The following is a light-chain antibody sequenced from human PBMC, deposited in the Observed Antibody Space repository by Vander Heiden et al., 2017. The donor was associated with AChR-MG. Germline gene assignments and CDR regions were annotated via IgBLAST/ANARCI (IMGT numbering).Light chain of an antibody. V-gene: IGKV3-20*01. J-gene: IGKJ3*01. CDR3: QQYGSSPGFT. CDR1: QSVSSGY. Sequence: IVLTQSPRPLSLSPGERATLSCRARQSVSSGYLAWYQQKPGQAPGLLIYGASSRATGIPDRFSGSGSGTDFTLTISRLEPEDFAVYYCQQYGSSPGFTFGPGTKVDIK. CDR2: GAS.